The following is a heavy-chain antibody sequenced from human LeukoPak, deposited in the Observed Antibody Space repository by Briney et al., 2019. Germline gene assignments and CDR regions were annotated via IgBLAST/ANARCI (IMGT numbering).Heavy chain of an antibody. Sequence: PGGSLRLSCAASEFTVSSNYMSWVRQAPGKGLEWVSVIYSGGSTFYADSVKGRFTISRHSSRNTMYLQMNSLRTEDTAMYYCATSAGEDFEYWGQGTLVTVSS. D-gene: IGHD3-10*01. CDR2: IYSGGST. CDR3: ATSAGEDFEY. V-gene: IGHV3-53*04. J-gene: IGHJ4*02. CDR1: EFTVSSNY.